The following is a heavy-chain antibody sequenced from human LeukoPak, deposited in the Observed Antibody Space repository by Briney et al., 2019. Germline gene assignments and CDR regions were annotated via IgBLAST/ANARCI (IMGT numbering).Heavy chain of an antibody. J-gene: IGHJ4*02. Sequence: KTGGSLRLSCAASGFTVSSNYMSWVRQAPGKGLEWVSVIYSGGSTYYADSVKGRFTISRDNSKNTLYLQMNSLRAEDTAVYYCAKGRFPRPYYFDYWGQGTLVTVSS. CDR1: GFTVSSNY. V-gene: IGHV3-66*01. D-gene: IGHD3-10*01. CDR2: IYSGGST. CDR3: AKGRFPRPYYFDY.